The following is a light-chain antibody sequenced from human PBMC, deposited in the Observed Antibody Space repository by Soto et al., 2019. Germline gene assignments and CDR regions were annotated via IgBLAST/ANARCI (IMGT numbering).Light chain of an antibody. CDR1: SSDVGTYNL. Sequence: QSALTQPASVSGSPGQSITISCTGTSSDVGTYNLVSWYQQHPGKAPKLMLYEGSKRPSGVSNRFSGSNSVNTASLTISGLQAEDEADYYCCSYAAGSAPYVFGTGTKLTVL. J-gene: IGLJ1*01. CDR3: CSYAAGSAPYV. V-gene: IGLV2-23*01. CDR2: EGS.